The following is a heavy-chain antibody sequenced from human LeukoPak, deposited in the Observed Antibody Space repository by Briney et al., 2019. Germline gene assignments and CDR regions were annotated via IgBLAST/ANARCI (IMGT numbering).Heavy chain of an antibody. D-gene: IGHD3-22*01. J-gene: IGHJ4*02. CDR2: INPSGGST. V-gene: IGHV1-46*01. Sequence: ASVKVSCKASGYTFTSYYMHWVRQAPGQGLEWMGIINPSGGSTSYAQKFQGRVTMTRDTSTSTVYMELSSLRSEDTAVYYCAILGGYYDSSGYYTSTPGQGPDFDYWGQGTLVTVSS. CDR3: AILGGYYDSSGYYTSTPGQGPDFDY. CDR1: GYTFTSYY.